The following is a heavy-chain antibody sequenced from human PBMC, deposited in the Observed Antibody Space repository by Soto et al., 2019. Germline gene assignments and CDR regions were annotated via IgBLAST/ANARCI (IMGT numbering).Heavy chain of an antibody. D-gene: IGHD2-2*02. CDR1: GHTFTSYG. V-gene: IGHV1-18*01. Sequence: QVQLVQSGAEVKKPGASVKVSCKASGHTFTSYGISWVRQAPGQGLEWMGWISAYNGNTNYAQKLQGRVTMTTDTSTSTAYMELRSLRSDDTAVYYCARDPAVISPFVMHLDYWGQGTLVTVSS. CDR2: ISAYNGNT. CDR3: ARDPAVISPFVMHLDY. J-gene: IGHJ4*02.